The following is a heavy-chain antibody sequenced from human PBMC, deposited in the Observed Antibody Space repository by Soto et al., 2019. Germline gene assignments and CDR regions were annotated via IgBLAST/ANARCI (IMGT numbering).Heavy chain of an antibody. CDR2: IKKDGSKK. D-gene: IGHD6-13*01. CDR3: ARDVSPGSSSLYLDAFDI. Sequence: EVHLEESGGGLVQPGGSLRLSCAASGFTLSMYWMTWVRQAPGRGLEWVANIKKDGSKKSYLDSVRGRFTISRDNVRNSLYLQMDSLRAEDTALYYCARDVSPGSSSLYLDAFDIWGQGTMVIVSS. V-gene: IGHV3-7*05. CDR1: GFTLSMYW. J-gene: IGHJ3*02.